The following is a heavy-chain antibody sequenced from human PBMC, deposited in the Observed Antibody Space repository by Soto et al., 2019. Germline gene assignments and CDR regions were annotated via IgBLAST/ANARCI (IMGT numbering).Heavy chain of an antibody. Sequence: GGSLRLSCAASGFTFSSYSMNWVHQAPGKGLEWVSSISSSSSYIYYADSVKGRFTISRDNAKNSLYLQMNSLRAEDTAVYYCARDASSSWYPNYFDYWGQGTLVTVSS. D-gene: IGHD6-13*01. CDR1: GFTFSSYS. CDR3: ARDASSSWYPNYFDY. CDR2: ISSSSSYI. V-gene: IGHV3-21*01. J-gene: IGHJ4*02.